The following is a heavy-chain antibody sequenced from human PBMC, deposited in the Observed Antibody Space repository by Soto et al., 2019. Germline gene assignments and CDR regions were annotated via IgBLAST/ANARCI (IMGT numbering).Heavy chain of an antibody. J-gene: IGHJ4*02. CDR3: ATATQSHDTLTAYSTQYYFDY. CDR2: IYYSGST. CDR1: GGSISSGGYY. D-gene: IGHD3-9*01. V-gene: IGHV4-31*03. Sequence: PSETLSLTCTVSGGSISSGGYYWSWIRQHPGKGLEWIGYIYYSGSTYYNPSLKSRVTISVDTSKNQFSLKLSSVTAADTAVYYCATATQSHDTLTAYSTQYYFDYWGQGTLVTVSS.